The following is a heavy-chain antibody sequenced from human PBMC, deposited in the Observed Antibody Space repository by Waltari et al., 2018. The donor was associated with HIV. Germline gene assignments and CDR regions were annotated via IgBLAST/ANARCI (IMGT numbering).Heavy chain of an antibody. CDR1: GYTFTGYY. CDR2: SNPNQGGT. J-gene: IGHJ4*02. Sequence: QVQLVQSGAEVKKPGASVKVSCKASGYTFTGYYMHWVRQAPGQGLGWMGWSNPNQGGTNHAQKFQGRVTMTRDTAISTAYMGLSRLRSDDTAVYYWAREEGRAAAGTDYWGQGTLVTVSS. V-gene: IGHV1-2*02. CDR3: AREEGRAAAGTDY. D-gene: IGHD6-13*01.